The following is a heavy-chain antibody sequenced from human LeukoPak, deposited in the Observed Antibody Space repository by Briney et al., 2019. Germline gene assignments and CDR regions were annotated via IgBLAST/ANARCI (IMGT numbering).Heavy chain of an antibody. V-gene: IGHV4-39*01. CDR3: ARRNGDIRLEAFDY. CDR1: GGSISSSNYD. J-gene: IGHJ4*02. Sequence: PSETLSLTCNVSGGSISSSNYDWGWIRQPPGKGLEWIGSIYYSGSTYYNPSLKSRVTISVDTSKNQFSLKLSSVTAAATAVYYCARRNGDIRLEAFDYWGQGTLVTVSS. D-gene: IGHD4-17*01. CDR2: IYYSGST.